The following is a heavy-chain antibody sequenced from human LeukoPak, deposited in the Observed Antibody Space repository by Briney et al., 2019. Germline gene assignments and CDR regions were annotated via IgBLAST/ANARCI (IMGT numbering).Heavy chain of an antibody. D-gene: IGHD4-11*01. Sequence: PGAPLKISCKDAGYSFTNYWICSGRQTPGKRLGWVEIIYRGDSDTSYSPSFQGQVTISADKSISTAYLQWSSLKASDTAMYYCARFITVSTLHYYYYYYGMDVWGQGTTVTVSS. CDR3: ARFITVSTLHYYYYYYGMDV. CDR1: GYSFTNYW. V-gene: IGHV5-51*01. J-gene: IGHJ6*02. CDR2: IYRGDSDT.